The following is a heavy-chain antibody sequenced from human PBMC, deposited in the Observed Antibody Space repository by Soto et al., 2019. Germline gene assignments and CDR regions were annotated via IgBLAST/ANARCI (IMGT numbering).Heavy chain of an antibody. CDR2: INHTGGT. J-gene: IGHJ5*02. Sequence: ETLSLACAVYGASVNGYYWNWIRQPPGKGLEWIGEINHTGGTHYNPSPKSRVTMSVDTSKNQFSLRLSSVTAADTAIYYCATRITVFGLLIPPFDPWGQGTQVTVYS. CDR1: GASVNGYY. V-gene: IGHV4-34*01. D-gene: IGHD3-3*01. CDR3: ATRITVFGLLIPPFDP.